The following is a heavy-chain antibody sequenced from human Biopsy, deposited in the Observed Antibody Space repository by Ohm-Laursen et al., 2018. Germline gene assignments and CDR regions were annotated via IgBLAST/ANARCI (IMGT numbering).Heavy chain of an antibody. CDR2: IIPFFGTP. CDR3: ARGRRLPAAISSYYYAVDV. Sequence: ASVKVSCKPSGGSFSSYAISWVRQALGQGLEWMGGIIPFFGTPNYAQMFQGRVTITADTSTSTAYMELSSLRSDDTAVYYCARGRRLPAAISSYYYAVDVWGQGTTVTVSS. J-gene: IGHJ6*02. D-gene: IGHD2-2*01. CDR1: GGSFSSYA. V-gene: IGHV1-69*06.